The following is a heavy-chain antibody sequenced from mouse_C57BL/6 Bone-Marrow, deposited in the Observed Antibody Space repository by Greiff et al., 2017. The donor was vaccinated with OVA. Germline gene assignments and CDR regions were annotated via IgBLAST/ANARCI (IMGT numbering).Heavy chain of an antibody. CDR1: GYTFTSYW. V-gene: IGHV1-64*01. J-gene: IGHJ1*03. D-gene: IGHD2-5*01. Sequence: QVQLQQPGAELVKPGASEKLSCKTSGYTFTSYWMHWVKQRPGQGLEWIGMIHPNSGSTNYNEKFKSKATLTVDKSSSTAYMQLSSLTSEDSAVYYCARGGFYYSNYVGWYFDVWGTGTTVTVSS. CDR2: IHPNSGST. CDR3: ARGGFYYSNYVGWYFDV.